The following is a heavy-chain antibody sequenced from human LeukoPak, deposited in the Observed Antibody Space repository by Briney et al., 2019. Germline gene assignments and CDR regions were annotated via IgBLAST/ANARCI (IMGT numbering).Heavy chain of an antibody. V-gene: IGHV4-34*01. D-gene: IGHD2-15*01. CDR2: INHSGST. CDR3: ARKPGYCSGGSCYAHGAHGFDY. J-gene: IGHJ4*02. Sequence: SETLSLTCAVYGGSFSGYYWSWIRQPPGKGLEWIGEINHSGSTNYNPSLKSRVTISVDTSKNQFSLKLSSVTAADTAVYYCARKPGYCSGGSCYAHGAHGFDYWGQGTLVTVSS. CDR1: GGSFSGYY.